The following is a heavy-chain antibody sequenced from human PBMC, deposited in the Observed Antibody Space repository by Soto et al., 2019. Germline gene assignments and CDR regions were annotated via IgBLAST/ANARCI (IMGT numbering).Heavy chain of an antibody. D-gene: IGHD3-10*01. V-gene: IGHV4-59*01. CDR2: IYYSGST. J-gene: IGHJ2*01. Sequence: PSETLSLTCTVSGCSISSYYWSWIRQPPGKGLEWIGYIYYSGSTNYNPSLKSRVTISVDTSKNQFSLKLSSVTAADTAVYYCARERDGSGSYSDWYFDLWGRGTLVTVSS. CDR3: ARERDGSGSYSDWYFDL. CDR1: GCSISSYY.